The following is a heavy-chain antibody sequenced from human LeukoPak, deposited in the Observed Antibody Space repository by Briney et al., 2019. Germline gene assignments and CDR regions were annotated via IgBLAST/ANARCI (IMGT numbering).Heavy chain of an antibody. Sequence: GSSVKVSCKASGYTITDYYIHWVRQAPGQGLEWMGWISPNSGGTNYAQKFQGRVTMTSDTSISTAYMELSRLRSDDTALYYCTRDNSVRDEAWWFNPWGQGTLVTVSS. CDR1: GYTITDYY. CDR3: TRDNSVRDEAWWFNP. V-gene: IGHV1-2*02. J-gene: IGHJ5*02. CDR2: ISPNSGGT. D-gene: IGHD5-24*01.